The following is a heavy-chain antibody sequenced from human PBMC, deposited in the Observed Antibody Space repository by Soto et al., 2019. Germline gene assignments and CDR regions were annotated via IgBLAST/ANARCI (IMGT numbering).Heavy chain of an antibody. J-gene: IGHJ4*01. CDR1: GFSFGSYA. CDR2: ISGSDGKT. Sequence: PWGSLRLSRAASGFSFGSYALSWVRQAPGKGLEWVSTISGSDGKTFYADSVKGRFSISRDTSQSTLYLQMNSLRADDTAMYYCARWSYLDYWGNGRRVTVS. CDR3: ARWSYLDY. D-gene: IGHD3-3*01. V-gene: IGHV3-23*01.